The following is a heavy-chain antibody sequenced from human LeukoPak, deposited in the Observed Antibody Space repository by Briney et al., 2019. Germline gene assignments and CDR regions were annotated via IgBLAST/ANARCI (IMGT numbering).Heavy chain of an antibody. CDR1: GFTFSNAW. V-gene: IGHV3-15*01. CDR2: IKSKTDGGTI. CDR3: TTKRLGAPTPTDY. D-gene: IGHD1-26*01. Sequence: PGGSLRLSCAASGFTFSNAWMSWVRQAPGKGREWVGRIKSKTDGGTIDYAAPVKGRFTISRDLSKHTLYRQINSLKTDATALYYCTTKRLGAPTPTDYWGQGTLVTVSS. J-gene: IGHJ4*02.